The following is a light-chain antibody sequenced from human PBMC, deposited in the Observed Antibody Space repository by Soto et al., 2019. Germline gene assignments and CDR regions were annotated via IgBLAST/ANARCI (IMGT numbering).Light chain of an antibody. V-gene: IGKV3-15*01. CDR3: QQYNIWPPWT. CDR1: QSISGA. J-gene: IGKJ1*01. Sequence: EIVLTHSPATLSLSPGERATLSFSSSQSISGALAWYQQKPGQAPRLLIYGASTRATGVPARFSGSGSGTDFTLTISSLKSEDFAVYYCQQYNIWPPWTFGQGTKVDI. CDR2: GAS.